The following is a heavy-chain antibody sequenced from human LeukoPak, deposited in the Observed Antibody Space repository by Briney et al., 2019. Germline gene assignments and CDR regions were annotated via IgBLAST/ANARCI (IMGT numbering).Heavy chain of an antibody. V-gene: IGHV3-33*01. D-gene: IGHD2-2*01. CDR1: GFTFSSYG. CDR3: ARDRAYQLPSDY. J-gene: IGHJ4*02. Sequence: GGSLRLSCAASGFTFSSYGMHWVRQAPGKGLEWVAVIWYDGSNKYYADSVKGRFTISRDNSKKTLYLQMNSLRAEDTAVYYCARDRAYQLPSDYWGQGTLVTVSS. CDR2: IWYDGSNK.